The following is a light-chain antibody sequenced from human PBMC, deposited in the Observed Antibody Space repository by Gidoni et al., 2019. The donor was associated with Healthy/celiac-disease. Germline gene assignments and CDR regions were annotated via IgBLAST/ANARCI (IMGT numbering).Light chain of an antibody. CDR1: QDISNY. CDR3: QQYDNRLT. V-gene: IGKV1-33*01. Sequence: DIQMTQSPSSLSASVGDRVPITCQASQDISNYLNWYQQKPGKAPKRLIYDASNLETGVPSRFSGSGSGTDFTFTISSLQPEDIATYYCQQYDNRLTFGGGTKVEIK. CDR2: DAS. J-gene: IGKJ4*01.